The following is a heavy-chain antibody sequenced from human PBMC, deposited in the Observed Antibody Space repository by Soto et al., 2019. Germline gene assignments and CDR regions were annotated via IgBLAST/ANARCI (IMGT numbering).Heavy chain of an antibody. Sequence: EVRLVESGGGLVQPGRSLRLSCAASGFKFNDYAMHWVRQAPGKGLEWVSGISWQGETIGYADSVKGRFIISRDNAKNVLYIQMNSLRAEDTALYYCAKDSQFYYMDVWGQGTTVSVSS. CDR3: AKDSQFYYMDV. D-gene: IGHD6-19*01. J-gene: IGHJ6*03. CDR2: ISWQGETI. V-gene: IGHV3-9*01. CDR1: GFKFNDYA.